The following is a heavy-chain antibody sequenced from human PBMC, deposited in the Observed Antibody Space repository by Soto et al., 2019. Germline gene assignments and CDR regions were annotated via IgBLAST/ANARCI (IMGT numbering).Heavy chain of an antibody. Sequence: GAAVKFSCKASGYTFTSYAMHWVRQAPGQRLEWMGWINAGNGNTKYSQKFQGRVTITRDTSASTAYMELSSLRSEDTAVYYCAREWDIVLMALDYWGQGTLVAVSS. V-gene: IGHV1-3*01. CDR1: GYTFTSYA. D-gene: IGHD2-8*01. J-gene: IGHJ4*02. CDR3: AREWDIVLMALDY. CDR2: INAGNGNT.